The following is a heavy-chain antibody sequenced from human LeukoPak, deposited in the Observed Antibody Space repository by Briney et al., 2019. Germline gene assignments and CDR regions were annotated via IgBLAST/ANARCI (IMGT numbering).Heavy chain of an antibody. V-gene: IGHV3-11*01. CDR3: ARDRSGYYYDSSGYPVLFDY. D-gene: IGHD3-22*01. J-gene: IGHJ4*02. CDR2: TSSSGSTI. CDR1: GFTFSDYY. Sequence: PGGSLRLSCAASGFTFSDYYMSWIRQAPGKGLEWVSYTSSSGSTIYYADSVKGRFTISRDNAKNSLYLQMNSLRAEDTAVYYCARDRSGYYYDSSGYPVLFDYWGQGTLVTVSS.